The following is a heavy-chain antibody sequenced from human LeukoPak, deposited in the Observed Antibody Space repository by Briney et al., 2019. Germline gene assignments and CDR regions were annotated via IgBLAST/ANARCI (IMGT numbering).Heavy chain of an antibody. Sequence: ASVKVSCKASGYTFTGYYMHWVRQAPGQGLEWMGRINPNSGGTSYAQKFQGRVTMTRDTSISTAYMELSRLRSDDTAVYYCASLGRYCSGGSCYLYFDYWGQGTLVTVSS. D-gene: IGHD2-15*01. J-gene: IGHJ4*02. CDR1: GYTFTGYY. CDR2: INPNSGGT. V-gene: IGHV1-2*06. CDR3: ASLGRYCSGGSCYLYFDY.